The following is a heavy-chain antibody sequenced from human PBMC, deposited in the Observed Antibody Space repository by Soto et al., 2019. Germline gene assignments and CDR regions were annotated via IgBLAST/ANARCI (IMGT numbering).Heavy chain of an antibody. CDR1: GFAVSSNY. CDR3: ARDSFSGGSCYWGFDY. V-gene: IGHV3-53*02. Sequence: EVQLVETGGGLIQPGGSLRLSCAASGFAVSSNYMIWVRQAPGKWLEWVSVIYGDGTSYYADSVNGRFTISRDTSKNTLYLHMNSMRAEDTAVYYCARDSFSGGSCYWGFDYWGQGTLVTVSS. J-gene: IGHJ4*02. CDR2: IYGDGTS. D-gene: IGHD2-15*01.